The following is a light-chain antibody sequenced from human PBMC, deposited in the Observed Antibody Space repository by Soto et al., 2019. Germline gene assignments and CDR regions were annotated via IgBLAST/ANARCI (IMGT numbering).Light chain of an antibody. CDR2: DAS. CDR1: QSVSSY. CDR3: QQRSNWPPT. J-gene: IGKJ4*01. Sequence: EIVLTQSPATLSLSPGERATLSCRASQSVSSYLAWYKQKPGQPPRRRFYDASNRATGIPARFSGSGSGTDFTLTISSLEPEDFAVYYCQQRSNWPPTFGGGTKVEIK. V-gene: IGKV3-11*01.